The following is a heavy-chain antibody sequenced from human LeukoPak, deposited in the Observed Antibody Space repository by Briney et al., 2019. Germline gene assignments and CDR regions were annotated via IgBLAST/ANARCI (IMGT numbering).Heavy chain of an antibody. D-gene: IGHD2-21*02. CDR1: GYTFTGYY. V-gene: IGHV1-2*02. Sequence: ASMKVSCKASGYTFTGYYMHWVRQAPGQGLEWMGWINPNSGGTNYAQKFQGRVTMTRDTSISTAYMELSRLRSDDTAVYYCAMGSGGDGDYFDYWGQGTLVTVSS. J-gene: IGHJ4*02. CDR2: INPNSGGT. CDR3: AMGSGGDGDYFDY.